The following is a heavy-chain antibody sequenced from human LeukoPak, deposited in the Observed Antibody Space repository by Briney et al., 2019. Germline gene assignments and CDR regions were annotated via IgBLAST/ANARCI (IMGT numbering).Heavy chain of an antibody. V-gene: IGHV3-74*01. CDR3: ARETYYDFWSGYYHYYYYMDV. D-gene: IGHD3-3*01. CDR1: GFTFNTHW. Sequence: GESLKLSCEVSGFTFNTHWMHWVRQAPGKGLVWVSRIDSDVSSTTYADSVKGRFTISRDNAKNTLYLQMNSLRAEDTAVYYCARETYYDFWSGYYHYYYYMDVWGKGTMVTVSS. CDR2: IDSDVSST. J-gene: IGHJ6*03.